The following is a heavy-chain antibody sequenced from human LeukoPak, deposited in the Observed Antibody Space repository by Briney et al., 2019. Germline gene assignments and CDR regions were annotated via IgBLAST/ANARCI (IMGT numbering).Heavy chain of an antibody. D-gene: IGHD3-22*01. Sequence: PSETLSLTCTVSGGFISSYYWSWIRQPPGKGLEWIGYVYYSGSTNYNPSLKSRVSILVDTSKNQFSLKLSSVTAADTAVYYCARRFDSSGYLDYWGQGTLVTVSS. V-gene: IGHV4-59*08. CDR2: VYYSGST. CDR3: ARRFDSSGYLDY. J-gene: IGHJ4*02. CDR1: GGFISSYY.